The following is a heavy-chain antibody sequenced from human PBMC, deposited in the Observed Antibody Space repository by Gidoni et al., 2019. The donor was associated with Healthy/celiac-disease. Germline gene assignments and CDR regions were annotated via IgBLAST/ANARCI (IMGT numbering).Heavy chain of an antibody. J-gene: IGHJ2*01. V-gene: IGHV4-30-4*01. D-gene: IGHD2-15*01. CDR1: GGSISSGDYY. CDR3: AREDGYCSGGSCYGWYFDL. CDR2: IYYSGST. Sequence: QVQLQESGPGLVKPSQTLSLTCTVSGGSISSGDYYWSWIRQPPGKGLEWIGYIYYSGSTYYNPSLKSRVTISVDTSKNQFSLKLSSVTAADTAVYYCAREDGYCSGGSCYGWYFDLWGRGTLVTVSS.